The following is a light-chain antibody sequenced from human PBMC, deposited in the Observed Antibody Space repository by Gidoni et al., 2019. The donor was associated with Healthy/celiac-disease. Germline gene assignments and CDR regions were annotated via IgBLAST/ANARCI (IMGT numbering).Light chain of an antibody. V-gene: IGKV1-5*03. CDR2: KAS. CDR3: QQYNSYPLT. CDR1: QSISSW. J-gene: IGKJ4*01. Sequence: DIQMTQSPSTLSASVGDRVTITCRASQSISSWLAWYQQKPGNAPKLLIYKASSLESGVPSRFSGSVSGTEFTLTISSLQPDDFATYYCQQYNSYPLTFGGGTKVEIK.